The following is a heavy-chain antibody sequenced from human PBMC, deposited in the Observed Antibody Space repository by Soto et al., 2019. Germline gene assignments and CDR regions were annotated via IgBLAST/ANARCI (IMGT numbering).Heavy chain of an antibody. Sequence: PSETLSLTCTVAGGSISGFYWSWVRQPAGKGLEWIGRIYSSGATKYNPSLRNRVTMSVDTSTDQYSLNLASMTAADTAVYFCARGPFCGKDCYFDVWGQGTQVTVAS. CDR3: ARGPFCGKDCYFDV. CDR1: GGSISGFY. CDR2: IYSSGAT. D-gene: IGHD2-21*01. V-gene: IGHV4-4*07. J-gene: IGHJ4*02.